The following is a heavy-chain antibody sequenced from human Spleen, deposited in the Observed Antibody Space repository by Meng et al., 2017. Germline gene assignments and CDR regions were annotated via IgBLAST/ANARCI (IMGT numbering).Heavy chain of an antibody. CDR3: ARDLGGGKVTTFDC. CDR1: GFTFSTYE. CDR2: ISSSGSSK. V-gene: IGHV3-48*03. Sequence: GGSLRLSCAASGFTFSTYEMNWVRQAPGKGLEWVSYISSSGSSKFYANSVKGRITISRDNAKNSLYLQLDSLRAAYTAVNYCARDLGGGKVTTFDCWGQGTLVTVSS. D-gene: IGHD4-11*01. J-gene: IGHJ4*02.